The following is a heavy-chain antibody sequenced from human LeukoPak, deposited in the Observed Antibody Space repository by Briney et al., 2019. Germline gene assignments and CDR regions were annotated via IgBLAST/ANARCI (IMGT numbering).Heavy chain of an antibody. Sequence: PGGSLRLSCAASGFTFSSYWMSWVRQAPGKGLEWVANIKQDGSEKYYVDSVKGRFTISRDNAKNSLYLQMNSLRVEDTAIYYCAKMRFGDDVFDIWGQGTMVIVSS. CDR1: GFTFSSYW. CDR3: AKMRFGDDVFDI. V-gene: IGHV3-7*01. D-gene: IGHD3-10*01. J-gene: IGHJ3*02. CDR2: IKQDGSEK.